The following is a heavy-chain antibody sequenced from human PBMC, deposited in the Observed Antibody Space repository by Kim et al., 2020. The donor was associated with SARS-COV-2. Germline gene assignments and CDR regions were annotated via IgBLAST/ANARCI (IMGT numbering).Heavy chain of an antibody. J-gene: IGHJ5*02. CDR1: GYTFTSYY. CDR3: ARDPLRAETVVVPAAMWIGDNWFAP. D-gene: IGHD2-2*01. CDR2: INPSGGST. Sequence: ASVKVSCKASGYTFTSYYMNWVRQAPGQGLEWMGIINPSGGSTSYAQKFQGRVTMTRDTSTSTVYMELSSLRSEDTAVYYCARDPLRAETVVVPAAMWIGDNWFAPCVQVTLVAVSS. V-gene: IGHV1-46*01.